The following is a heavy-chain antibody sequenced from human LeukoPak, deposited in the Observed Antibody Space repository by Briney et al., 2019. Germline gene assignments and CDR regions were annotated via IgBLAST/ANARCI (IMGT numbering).Heavy chain of an antibody. CDR1: GFIFSSYG. CDR2: IRYDGSNK. D-gene: IGHD1-26*01. Sequence: GGSLRLSCAASGFIFSSYGMHWVRQAPGKGLEWVAFIRYDGSNKYYADSVKGRFTISRDNSENTLYLQMNSLRAEDTAVYYCAKDRSGSYSQGLDYWGQGTLVTVSS. CDR3: AKDRSGSYSQGLDY. V-gene: IGHV3-30*02. J-gene: IGHJ4*02.